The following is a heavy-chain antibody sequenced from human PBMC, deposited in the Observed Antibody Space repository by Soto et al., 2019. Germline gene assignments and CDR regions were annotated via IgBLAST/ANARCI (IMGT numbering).Heavy chain of an antibody. V-gene: IGHV4-39*01. CDR2: IYYSGST. Sequence: SETLSLTCTVSGGSISSSSYYWGWIRQPPGKGLEWIGSIYYSGSTYYNPSLKSRVTISVDTSKNQFSLKLSSVTAADTAVYYCALTGYDNYYYYGMDVWGQGTTVTVSS. CDR1: GGSISSSSYY. CDR3: ALTGYDNYYYYGMDV. D-gene: IGHD3-9*01. J-gene: IGHJ6*02.